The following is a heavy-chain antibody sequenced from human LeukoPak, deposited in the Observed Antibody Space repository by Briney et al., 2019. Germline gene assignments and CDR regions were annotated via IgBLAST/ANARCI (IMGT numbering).Heavy chain of an antibody. D-gene: IGHD6-6*01. CDR3: ARGRSTIAARPLDY. Sequence: SETLSLTCTVSGGSISSSGYYWNWVRQHPGKGLEWIGYIYYSGSTYYNPSLKSRVTISVDTSKNQFSLKLSSVTAADTAVYYCARGRSTIAARPLDYWGQGTLVTVSS. J-gene: IGHJ4*02. V-gene: IGHV4-31*03. CDR1: GGSISSSGYY. CDR2: IYYSGST.